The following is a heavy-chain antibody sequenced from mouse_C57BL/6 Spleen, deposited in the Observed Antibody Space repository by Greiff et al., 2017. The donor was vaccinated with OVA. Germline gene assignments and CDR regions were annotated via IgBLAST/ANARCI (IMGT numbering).Heavy chain of an antibody. V-gene: IGHV1-72*01. Sequence: VQLQESGAELVKPGASVKLSCKASGYTFTSYWMHWVKQRPGRGLEWIGRIDPNSGGTKYNEKFKSKATLTVDKPSSTAYMQLSSLTSEDSAVYYCARWDGYLEGYFDYWGQGTTLTVSS. CDR3: ARWDGYLEGYFDY. J-gene: IGHJ2*01. D-gene: IGHD2-3*01. CDR1: GYTFTSYW. CDR2: IDPNSGGT.